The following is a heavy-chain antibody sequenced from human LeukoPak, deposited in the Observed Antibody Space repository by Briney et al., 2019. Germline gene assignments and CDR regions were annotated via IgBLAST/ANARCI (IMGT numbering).Heavy chain of an antibody. CDR3: AISCSSTSCSSGTDAFDI. V-gene: IGHV5-51*01. CDR2: IYPGDSDT. J-gene: IGHJ3*02. CDR1: GYSFTSYW. D-gene: IGHD2-2*01. Sequence: GKSLKISCKGSGYSFTSYWIGWVRQMPGKGLEWMGIIYPGDSDTRYSPSFQGQVTISADKSISTAYLQWSSLKASDTAMYYCAISCSSTSCSSGTDAFDIWGQGTMVTVSS.